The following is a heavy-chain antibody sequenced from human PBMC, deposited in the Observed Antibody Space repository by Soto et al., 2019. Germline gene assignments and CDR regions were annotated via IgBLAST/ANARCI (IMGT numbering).Heavy chain of an antibody. J-gene: IGHJ6*02. Sequence: QVQLVQSGAEVKKPGASVKVSCKASGYTFTSYGISWVRQAPGQGLEWMGWISAYNGNTNYAQKLQGRVTMTTDTXXSXAXXELRSLRSDDTAVYYCARTRYYGSGSHHYYYGMDVWGQGTTVTVSS. CDR3: ARTRYYGSGSHHYYYGMDV. CDR2: ISAYNGNT. V-gene: IGHV1-18*01. CDR1: GYTFTSYG. D-gene: IGHD3-10*01.